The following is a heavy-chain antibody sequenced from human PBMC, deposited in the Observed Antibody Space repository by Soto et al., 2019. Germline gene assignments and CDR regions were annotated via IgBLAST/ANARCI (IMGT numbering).Heavy chain of an antibody. Sequence: GGSLRLSCTASGFTFSSYAMDWVRQAPGKGLEWVSAIGTNGDTYYADAVKGRFTISRDNLKTTLYLQMNSLRAEDTALYYCAKKYPGTRPFDYWGQGTLVTVSS. CDR3: AKKYPGTRPFDY. CDR1: GFTFSSYA. D-gene: IGHD2-2*02. J-gene: IGHJ4*02. V-gene: IGHV3-23*01. CDR2: IGTNGDT.